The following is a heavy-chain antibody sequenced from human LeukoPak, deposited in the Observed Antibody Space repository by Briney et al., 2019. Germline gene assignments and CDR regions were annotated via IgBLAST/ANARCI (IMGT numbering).Heavy chain of an antibody. V-gene: IGHV1-3*01. CDR1: GNIFSSYG. J-gene: IGHJ6*02. CDR3: ARERWHCRVNCYSVYYYALDV. D-gene: IGHD2-15*01. Sequence: ASVKVSCKSSGNIFSSYGITWVRQAPGQRLEWLGWINPGNGDTKYSQNFQGRVTVTSDTSAATAYVELNSLTSEDTAVYYCARERWHCRVNCYSVYYYALDVWGQGTTVTVSS. CDR2: INPGNGDT.